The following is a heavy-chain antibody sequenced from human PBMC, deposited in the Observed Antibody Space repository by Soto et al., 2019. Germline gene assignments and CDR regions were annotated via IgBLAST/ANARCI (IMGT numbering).Heavy chain of an antibody. D-gene: IGHD3-10*02. CDR3: ARGHVGVSDY. V-gene: IGHV4-59*01. J-gene: IGHJ4*02. CDR1: GGAISSSD. CDR2: IYYSGST. Sequence: PWETLSLTCHGSGGAISSSDWSWIRQPPGKGLEWIGYIYYSGSTNYNPSLKSRVTISVDTSKNQFSLKLSSVTAADTAVYYCARGHVGVSDYWGQGTLVTVAA.